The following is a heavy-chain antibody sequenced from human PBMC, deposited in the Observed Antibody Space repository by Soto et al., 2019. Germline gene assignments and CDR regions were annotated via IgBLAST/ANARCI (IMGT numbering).Heavy chain of an antibody. Sequence: GGSLRLSCAASGFTFSSYAMSWVRQAPGKGLEWVSAISGSGGSTYYADSVRGRFTISRDNSKNTLYLQMNSLRAEDTAVYYCAKGRSPYDSSGPTSLYYFDYWGQGTLVTVSS. CDR1: GFTFSSYA. CDR2: ISGSGGST. J-gene: IGHJ4*02. CDR3: AKGRSPYDSSGPTSLYYFDY. V-gene: IGHV3-23*01. D-gene: IGHD3-22*01.